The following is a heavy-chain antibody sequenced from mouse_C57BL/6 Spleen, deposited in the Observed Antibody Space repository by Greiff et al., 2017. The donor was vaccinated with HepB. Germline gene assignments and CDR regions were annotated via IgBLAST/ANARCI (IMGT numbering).Heavy chain of an antibody. V-gene: IGHV1-80*01. CDR3: ARGGAAQAYAMDY. J-gene: IGHJ4*01. CDR2: IYPGDGDT. Sequence: VQLQQSGAELVKPGASVKISCKASGYAFSSYWMNWVKQRPGKGLEWIGQIYPGDGDTNYNGKFKGKATLTADKSSSTAYMQLSSLTSEDSAVYCCARGGAAQAYAMDYWGQGTSVTVSS. D-gene: IGHD3-2*02. CDR1: GYAFSSYW.